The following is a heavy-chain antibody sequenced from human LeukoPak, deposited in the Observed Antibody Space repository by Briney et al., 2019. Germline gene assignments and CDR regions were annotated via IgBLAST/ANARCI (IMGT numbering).Heavy chain of an antibody. CDR1: GYTFTDYY. CDR2: VDPEDGET. D-gene: IGHD6-13*01. V-gene: IGHV1-69-2*01. J-gene: IGHJ4*02. Sequence: ASVKVSCKVSGYTFTDYYMHWVQQAPGKRLEWMGVVDPEDGETIYAEKFQGRVTITEDTSTDTAYMELSSLRSEDTAVYYCAPPKQQLVLYFDYWGQGTLVTVSS. CDR3: APPKQQLVLYFDY.